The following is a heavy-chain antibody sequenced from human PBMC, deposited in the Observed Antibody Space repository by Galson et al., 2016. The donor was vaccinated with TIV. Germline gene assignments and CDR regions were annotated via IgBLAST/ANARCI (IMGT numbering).Heavy chain of an antibody. CDR2: ISGSGGIT. CDR3: AKRRNYGGDALES. CDR1: GFTFNNYA. V-gene: IGHV3-23*01. Sequence: SLRLSCAASGFTFNNYAMHWVRQAPGKGLEWVSGISGSGGITYIAESEKGRFAISRDNSRDTLYLQLNSLRAEDTAVYYCAKRRNYGGDALESWGQGTMVTVSS. D-gene: IGHD4-23*01. J-gene: IGHJ3*02.